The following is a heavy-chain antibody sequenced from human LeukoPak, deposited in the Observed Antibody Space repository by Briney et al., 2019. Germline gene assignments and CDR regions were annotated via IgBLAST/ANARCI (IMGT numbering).Heavy chain of an antibody. CDR2: IYTSGGT. D-gene: IGHD6-13*01. Sequence: SETLSLTCIVSGGSISSSYWSWIRQPAGKGLEWIGRIYTSGGTNYNPSLKSRVTMSVDTSKNQFSLKLSFVTAADTAVYYCARRRRSSPRPANYYYYYYMDVWGKGTTVTVSS. CDR3: ARRRRSSPRPANYYYYYYMDV. V-gene: IGHV4-4*07. CDR1: GGSISSSY. J-gene: IGHJ6*03.